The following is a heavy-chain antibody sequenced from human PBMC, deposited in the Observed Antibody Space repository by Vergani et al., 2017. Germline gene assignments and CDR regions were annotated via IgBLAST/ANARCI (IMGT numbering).Heavy chain of an antibody. D-gene: IGHD1-26*01. CDR1: GYTFTSYN. CDR2: MNPNSGNT. V-gene: IGHV1-8*01. CDR3: ARGYSFSGSYPGGY. Sequence: QVQLVQSGAEVKKPGASVKVSCKASGYTFTSYNINWVRQATGQGLEWMGWMNPNSGNTGYAQKFQGRVTMTRNTSISTAYMELSSLRSEDTAVYYCARGYSFSGSYPGGYWGQGTLVTVSS. J-gene: IGHJ4*02.